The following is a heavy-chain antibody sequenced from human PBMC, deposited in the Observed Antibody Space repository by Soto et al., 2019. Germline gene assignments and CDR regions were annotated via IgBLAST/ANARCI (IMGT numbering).Heavy chain of an antibody. V-gene: IGHV3-23*01. CDR1: GFTFSSYA. CDR3: ATGRTEGHYFDS. J-gene: IGHJ4*02. Sequence: PGGSLRLSCAASGFTFSSYAMSWVRQAPGKGLEWVSAISGSGGSTYYADSVKGRFTISRDNSKNTLYLQMNSLRAEDTAVYYCATGRTEGHYFDSWGQGTLVTVSS. D-gene: IGHD1-26*01. CDR2: ISGSGGST.